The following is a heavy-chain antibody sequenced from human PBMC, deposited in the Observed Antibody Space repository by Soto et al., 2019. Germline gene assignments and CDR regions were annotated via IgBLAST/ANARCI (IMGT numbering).Heavy chain of an antibody. CDR2: IYHSGST. Sequence: PSETLSLTCAVSGGSISSSNWWSWVRKPPGKGLEWIGEIYHSGSTNYHPSLKSRVTISVDKSKNQFSLKLSSVTAADTAVYYCATSPYLAAAPDVWGQGTTVTVSS. V-gene: IGHV4-4*02. J-gene: IGHJ6*02. CDR3: ATSPYLAAAPDV. CDR1: GGSISSSNW. D-gene: IGHD6-13*01.